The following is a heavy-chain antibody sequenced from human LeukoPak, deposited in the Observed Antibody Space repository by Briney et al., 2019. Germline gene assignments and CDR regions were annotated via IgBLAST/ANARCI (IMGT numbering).Heavy chain of an antibody. CDR3: ARVMKGSGSYYIAPRYNRFDP. J-gene: IGHJ5*02. CDR2: INHSGST. V-gene: IGHV4-34*01. D-gene: IGHD3-10*01. Sequence: PSETLSLTCAVYGGSFSGYYWSWIRQPPGKGLEWIGEINHSGSTNYNPSLKSRVTISVDTSKNQFSLKLSSVTAADTAVYYCARVMKGSGSYYIAPRYNRFDPWGQGTLVTVSS. CDR1: GGSFSGYY.